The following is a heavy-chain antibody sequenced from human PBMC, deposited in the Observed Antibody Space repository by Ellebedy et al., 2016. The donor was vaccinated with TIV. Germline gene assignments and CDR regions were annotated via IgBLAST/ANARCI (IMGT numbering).Heavy chain of an antibody. CDR3: ARGGGYGYGLDY. CDR2: IYYSGST. J-gene: IGHJ4*02. Sequence: MPSETLSLTCTVSGGSISSYYWSWIRQPPGKGLEWIGYIYYSGSTNYNPSLKSRVTISVNTSKNQFSLKLSSVTAADTAVYYCARGGGYGYGLDYWGQGTLVTVSS. D-gene: IGHD5-18*01. V-gene: IGHV4-59*01. CDR1: GGSISSYY.